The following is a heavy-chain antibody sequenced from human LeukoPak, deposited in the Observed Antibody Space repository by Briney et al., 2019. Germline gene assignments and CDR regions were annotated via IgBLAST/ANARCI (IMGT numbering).Heavy chain of an antibody. CDR3: AREPGIAEARIDS. V-gene: IGHV4-34*01. D-gene: IGHD6-13*01. CDR1: GGPFSGYF. Sequence: SETQTLLCTLYGGPFSGYFLSWIRQPPGKGLEWMGEINHSGSTNYNPSLKSRVTITIDTSNTKYSLKLSSVTAADTAVYFCAREPGIAEARIDSWGQGTLVTVSS. CDR2: INHSGST. J-gene: IGHJ5*01.